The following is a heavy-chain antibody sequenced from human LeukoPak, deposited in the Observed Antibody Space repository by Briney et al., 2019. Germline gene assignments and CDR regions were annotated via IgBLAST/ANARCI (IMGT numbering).Heavy chain of an antibody. J-gene: IGHJ4*02. D-gene: IGHD3-22*01. CDR2: LSSSSTYI. Sequence: GGSLRLSCAASGFTFSSYSMSRGRQAPGERLEWVSSLSSSSTYIYYADSLKGRFTISRDNAKNSLYLQMNSLRAEDTAVYYCARKYYYDSSGHFDYWGQGTLVTVSS. CDR3: ARKYYYDSSGHFDY. CDR1: GFTFSSYS. V-gene: IGHV3-21*01.